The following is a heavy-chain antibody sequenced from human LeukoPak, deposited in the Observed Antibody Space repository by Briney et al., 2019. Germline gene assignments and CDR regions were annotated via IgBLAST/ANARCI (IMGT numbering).Heavy chain of an antibody. CDR1: GGSFSGYY. V-gene: IGHV4-34*01. CDR3: ARGLEWELLLCAFDI. J-gene: IGHJ3*02. D-gene: IGHD1-26*01. CDR2: INHSGST. Sequence: SETLSLTCAVYGGSFSGYYWSWIRQPPGKGLEWIGEINHSGSTNYNPSLKSRVTISVDTSKNQFSLKLSSVTAADTAVYYCARGLEWELLLCAFDIWGQGTMVTVSS.